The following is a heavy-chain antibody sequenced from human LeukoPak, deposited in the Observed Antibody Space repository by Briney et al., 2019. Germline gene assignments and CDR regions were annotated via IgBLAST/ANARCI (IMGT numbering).Heavy chain of an antibody. D-gene: IGHD5-18*01. Sequence: PSETLSLTCAVYGGSFSGYYWSWIRQPPGKGLEWIGEINHSGSTNYNPSLESRVTISVDTSKNQFSLKLSSVTAADTAVYYCARHNGYSFGRQDYWGQGTLVTVSS. CDR1: GGSFSGYY. V-gene: IGHV4-34*01. J-gene: IGHJ4*02. CDR3: ARHNGYSFGRQDY. CDR2: INHSGST.